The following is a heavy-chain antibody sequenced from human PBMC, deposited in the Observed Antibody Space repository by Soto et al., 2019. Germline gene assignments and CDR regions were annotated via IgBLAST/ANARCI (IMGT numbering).Heavy chain of an antibody. D-gene: IGHD5-12*01. CDR1: GFTFSSYA. CDR2: ISISGGRK. V-gene: IGHV3-23*01. J-gene: IGHJ5*02. CDR3: AKVSGSNSGYDYGWFDP. Sequence: GGSLRLSCAASGFTFSSYAMSWVRQAPGKGLEWVSGISISGGRKYYADSAKGRFTISRDNPKNTLYLQMNSLRAEDTAVYYCAKVSGSNSGYDYGWFDPWGQGTLVTVSS.